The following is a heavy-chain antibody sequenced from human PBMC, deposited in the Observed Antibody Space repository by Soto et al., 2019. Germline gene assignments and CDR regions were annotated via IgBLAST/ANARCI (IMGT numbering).Heavy chain of an antibody. CDR3: ARAGAGQQLVPEEYYYYGMDV. J-gene: IGHJ6*02. Sequence: ASVRVSCTSSGYTFTSYYMHWVRQAPGQLLDWVGIINPSGGSTSYAQKFQGRVTMTRDTSTSTVYMELSSLRSEDTAVYYCARAGAGQQLVPEEYYYYGMDVWGQGTTVTVSS. CDR1: GYTFTSYY. D-gene: IGHD6-13*01. V-gene: IGHV1-46*01. CDR2: INPSGGST.